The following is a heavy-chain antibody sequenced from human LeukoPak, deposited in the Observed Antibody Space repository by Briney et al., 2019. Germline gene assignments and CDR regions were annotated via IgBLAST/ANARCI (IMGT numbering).Heavy chain of an antibody. V-gene: IGHV4-59*12. CDR2: IYNSGGT. CDR1: GDSMTNYY. D-gene: IGHD5-18*01. Sequence: PSETLSLTCTVSGDSMTNYYWNWIRQPPGKGLEWIGFIYNSGGTSYNPSLKSRITISIDTSKNQFSLKLSSVTAADTAVYYCARDEVDTAYGAFDIWGQGTMVTVSS. CDR3: ARDEVDTAYGAFDI. J-gene: IGHJ3*02.